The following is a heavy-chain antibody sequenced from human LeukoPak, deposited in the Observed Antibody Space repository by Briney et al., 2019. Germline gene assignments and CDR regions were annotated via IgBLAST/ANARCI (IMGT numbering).Heavy chain of an antibody. J-gene: IGHJ4*02. CDR2: IYYSGST. CDR1: GGSISSSSYY. Sequence: PSETLSLTCTVSGGSISSSSYYWGWIRQPPGKGLEWIRSIYYSGSTYYNPSLKSRVTISVDTSKNQFSLKLSSVTAADTAVYYCARAPRGYSANPDYFDYWGQGTLVTVSS. V-gene: IGHV4-39*01. D-gene: IGHD5-12*01. CDR3: ARAPRGYSANPDYFDY.